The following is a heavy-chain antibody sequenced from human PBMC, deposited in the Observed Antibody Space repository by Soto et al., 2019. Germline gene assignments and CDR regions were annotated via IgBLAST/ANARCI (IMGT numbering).Heavy chain of an antibody. CDR3: ARHLGSPGYYSGMDV. V-gene: IGHV5-51*01. J-gene: IGHJ6*02. Sequence: PGESLKISCKGSGYTFTNYWIDWVRQMPGKGLEWMGIIYPGDPNTKYSPSFQGQVTISADKSTSIVFLQWSTLKASDTAMYYCARHLGSPGYYSGMDVWGQGTTVTVS. D-gene: IGHD6-13*01. CDR1: GYTFTNYW. CDR2: IYPGDPNT.